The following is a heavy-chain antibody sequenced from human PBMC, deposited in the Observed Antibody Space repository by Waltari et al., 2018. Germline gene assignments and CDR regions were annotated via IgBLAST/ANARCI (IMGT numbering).Heavy chain of an antibody. CDR2: ISSSIRTI. D-gene: IGHD2-2*01. Sequence: EVQLVESGGGLVQPGGSLRLSCAASGFPFSSYKMNWVRQAPGTGLECVSYISSSIRTIYYSDSVKCRFTISRDNAKNSLYLQMNSLRAEYTAVYYCARDVGYCSSTRCYGWFDPWGQGTLVTVSS. CDR3: ARDVGYCSSTRCYGWFDP. J-gene: IGHJ5*02. CDR1: GFPFSSYK. V-gene: IGHV3-48*04.